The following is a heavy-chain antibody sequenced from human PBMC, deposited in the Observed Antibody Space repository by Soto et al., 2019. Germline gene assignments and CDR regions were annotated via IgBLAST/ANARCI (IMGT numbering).Heavy chain of an antibody. D-gene: IGHD2-21*01. CDR3: ARGGISHWAYFYYMDV. V-gene: IGHV4-34*01. CDR1: GGSLSDYF. CDR2: INHLGSI. Sequence: QVQLQQWGAGLLKPSETLSLTCVVSGGSLSDYFWSWIRQPPGMALEWIGEINHLGSINYNPSLKIRVTMSVDTYKHQFSLTLNSVTAADTATYYCARGGISHWAYFYYMDVWDRGTTVTVSS. J-gene: IGHJ6*03.